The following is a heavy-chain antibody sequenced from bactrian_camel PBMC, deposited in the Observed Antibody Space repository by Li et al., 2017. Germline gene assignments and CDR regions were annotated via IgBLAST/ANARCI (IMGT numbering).Heavy chain of an antibody. CDR1: GFPYSRYC. V-gene: IGHV3S28*01. D-gene: IGHD3*01. Sequence: QLVESGGGSVQAGGSLRLSCAVSGFPYSRYCMAWFRQVPGKDSEGVATIYTGGGYTYYADSVKGRFTISRDYSRNTLYLQMNSLKPEDTAMYYCAGDWGV. CDR2: IYTGGGYT.